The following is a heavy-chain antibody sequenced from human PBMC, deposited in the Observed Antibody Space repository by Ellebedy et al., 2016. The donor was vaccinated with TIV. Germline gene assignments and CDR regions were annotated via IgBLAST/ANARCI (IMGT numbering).Heavy chain of an antibody. V-gene: IGHV1-46*01. J-gene: IGHJ4*02. CDR3: TKAEAESGTYNY. Sequence: ASVKVSCXASGYTFTAYYIHWLRQAPGQGLEWMGKIKPNVDSTTSAQKFQGRVTMTRDTSTSTVYMELKSLIFEDTAMYYCTKAEAESGTYNYWGQGTLVTVSS. CDR1: GYTFTAYY. CDR2: IKPNVDST. D-gene: IGHD6-13*01.